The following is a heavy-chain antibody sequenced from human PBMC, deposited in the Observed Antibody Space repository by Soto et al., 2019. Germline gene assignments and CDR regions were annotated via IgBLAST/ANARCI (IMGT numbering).Heavy chain of an antibody. V-gene: IGHV1-69*01. CDR2: IIPIFGTA. CDR1: GGTFSSYA. J-gene: IGHJ4*02. Sequence: QVQLVQSGAEVKKPGSSVKVSCKASGGTFSSYAISWVRQAPGQGLEWMGGIIPIFGTANYAQKFQGRVTITADESTSTAYMELSSLRSEDTAVYYGASGVGLAGNVAYYFDYWGQGTLVTVSS. CDR3: ASGVGLAGNVAYYFDY. D-gene: IGHD6-19*01.